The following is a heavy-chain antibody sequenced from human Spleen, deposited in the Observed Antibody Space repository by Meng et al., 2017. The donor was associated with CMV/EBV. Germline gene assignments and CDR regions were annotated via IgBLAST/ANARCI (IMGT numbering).Heavy chain of an antibody. CDR1: GGSISSRSYH. CDR3: ARHHHSPTFDY. CDR2: VVYSGTT. Sequence: QLQLQGSGPGLGKPSEALSCTRTVSGGSISSRSYHWAWIRQPPGEGLEWIGSVVYSGTTYYTSSLKSRVSISVDTSKNQFSLKLSSVTAADTAVYYCARHHHSPTFDYWGQGTLVTVSS. V-gene: IGHV4-39*01. D-gene: IGHD1-14*01. J-gene: IGHJ4*02.